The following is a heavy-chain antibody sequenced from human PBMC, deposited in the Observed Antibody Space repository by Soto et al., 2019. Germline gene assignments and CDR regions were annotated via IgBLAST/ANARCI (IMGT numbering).Heavy chain of an antibody. CDR1: GYTFTSYG. Sequence: QVQLVQSGAEVKKPGASVKVSCKASGYTFTSYGISWVRQAPGQGLEWMGWISAYNGNTNYAQKLQGRVTMTTDTSTSTDYMELRSLRSDDTAVYYCARDPGYPTGGALYGMDVWGQGTTVTVSS. CDR2: ISAYNGNT. V-gene: IGHV1-18*01. CDR3: ARDPGYPTGGALYGMDV. J-gene: IGHJ6*02. D-gene: IGHD5-18*01.